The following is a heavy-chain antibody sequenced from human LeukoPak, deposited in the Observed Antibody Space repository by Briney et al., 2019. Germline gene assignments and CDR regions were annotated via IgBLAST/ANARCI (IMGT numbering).Heavy chain of an antibody. CDR3: ARDLPYSGRWFVFDL. D-gene: IGHD6-13*01. J-gene: IGHJ4*02. Sequence: GGSLRLSCAASGFTFSTYTMSWVRQAPGKGLEWVSSISSSGNYKYYTNSLKGRFTISRDNAENSLSLLMNSLRAEDTAVYYCARDLPYSGRWFVFDLWGQGTLVTVSS. CDR2: ISSSGNYK. CDR1: GFTFSTYT. V-gene: IGHV3-21*01.